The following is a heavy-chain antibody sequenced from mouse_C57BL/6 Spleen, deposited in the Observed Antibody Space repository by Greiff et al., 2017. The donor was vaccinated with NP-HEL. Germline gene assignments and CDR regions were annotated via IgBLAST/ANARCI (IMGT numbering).Heavy chain of an antibody. J-gene: IGHJ4*01. Sequence: QVQLQQPGAELVRPGTSVKVSCKASGYAFTNYLIEWVKQRPGQGLEWIGEINPGSGGTNYNEKFKGKATLTADKSSSTAYMQLSSLTSEDSAVYFCARSCDDCYMDDWGQGTTVTVSS. CDR1: GYAFTNYL. CDR2: INPGSGGT. V-gene: IGHV1-54*01. D-gene: IGHD2-13*01. CDR3: ARSCDDCYMDD.